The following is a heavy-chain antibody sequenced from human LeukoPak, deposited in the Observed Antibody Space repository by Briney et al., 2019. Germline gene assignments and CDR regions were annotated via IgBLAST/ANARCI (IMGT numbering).Heavy chain of an antibody. J-gene: IGHJ4*02. CDR3: ARGGRGYSGYGPDY. Sequence: GASVKVSCKASGGTFSSYAISWVRQAPGQGLEWMGGIIPIFGTANYAQKFQGRVTITADESTSTAYMELSSLRSEDTAVYYCARGGRGYSGYGPDYWGQGTLVTVSS. D-gene: IGHD5-12*01. CDR2: IIPIFGTA. CDR1: GGTFSSYA. V-gene: IGHV1-69*13.